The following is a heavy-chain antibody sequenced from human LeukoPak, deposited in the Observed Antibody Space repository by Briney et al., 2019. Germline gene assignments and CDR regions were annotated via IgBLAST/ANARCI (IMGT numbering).Heavy chain of an antibody. J-gene: IGHJ4*02. CDR1: GFTFSGSA. D-gene: IGHD6-19*01. CDR3: TRQPGAQIAVAGL. Sequence: GGSLKLSCAASGFTFSGSAMHWVRQASGKGLEWVGRIRSKANSYATAYAASVKGRFTISRDDSKNTAYLQMNSLKTEDTAVYYCTRQPGAQIAVAGLWGLGTLVTVSS. V-gene: IGHV3-73*01. CDR2: IRSKANSYAT.